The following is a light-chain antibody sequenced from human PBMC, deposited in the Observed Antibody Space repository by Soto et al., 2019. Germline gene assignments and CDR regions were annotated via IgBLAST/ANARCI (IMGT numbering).Light chain of an antibody. CDR2: KAS. Sequence: DIQMTQSPSTLSASVGDRVTITCRASQSINSWLAWFQKKPGKAPKLLIYKASSLQSGVPSRFSGSGSGTGFTLTISSLQPDDFATYYCQQYNTYSYTFGQGTKLEIK. V-gene: IGKV1-5*03. CDR3: QQYNTYSYT. CDR1: QSINSW. J-gene: IGKJ2*01.